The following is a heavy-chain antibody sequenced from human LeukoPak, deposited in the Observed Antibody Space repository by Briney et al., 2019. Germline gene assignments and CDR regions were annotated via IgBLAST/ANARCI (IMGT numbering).Heavy chain of an antibody. CDR1: GFTFSSYA. V-gene: IGHV3-30-3*01. J-gene: IGHJ4*02. D-gene: IGHD6-19*01. CDR2: ISYDGSNK. Sequence: GGSLRLSCAASGFTFSSYAMHWVRQAPGKGLEWVAVISYDGSNKYYADSVKGRFTISRDNSKNTLYLQMNSLRAEDTAVYYCARDRAGKAYSSGIMGYWGQGTLVTVSS. CDR3: ARDRAGKAYSSGIMGY.